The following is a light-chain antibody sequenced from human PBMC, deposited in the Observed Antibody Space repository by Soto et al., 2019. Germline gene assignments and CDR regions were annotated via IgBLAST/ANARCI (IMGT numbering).Light chain of an antibody. Sequence: EIVLTQSPATLSLSPGERATLSCRASQNVRSNLAWYQQKPGQAPRLLIYDASNRATGIPARFSGSGSGTDFTLAIGSLEPEDLAVYYCQHRSNWPRTFGQGTKVEIK. CDR2: DAS. CDR3: QHRSNWPRT. V-gene: IGKV3-11*01. CDR1: QNVRSN. J-gene: IGKJ1*01.